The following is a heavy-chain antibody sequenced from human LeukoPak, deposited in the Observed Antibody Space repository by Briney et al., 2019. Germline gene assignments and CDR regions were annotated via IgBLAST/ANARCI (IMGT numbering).Heavy chain of an antibody. CDR2: ITATSLHI. CDR3: AKAIPYRYNWNDFSDAFDI. D-gene: IGHD1-20*01. CDR1: GVTFSGYS. Sequence: GGSLRLSCAASGVTFSGYSMNWVRQAPGKGLEWVSAITATSLHIYYADSVKGRFTISRDNAKNTLYLQMNSLRAEDTAVYYCAKAIPYRYNWNDFSDAFDIWGQGTMVTVSS. V-gene: IGHV3-21*01. J-gene: IGHJ3*02.